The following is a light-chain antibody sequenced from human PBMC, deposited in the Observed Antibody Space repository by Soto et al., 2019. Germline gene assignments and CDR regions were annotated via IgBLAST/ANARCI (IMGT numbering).Light chain of an antibody. CDR2: KAS. CDR3: QQYNGYYT. Sequence: DIQMTQSPSTLSASVGDRVTITCRASQSISSWLAWYQQKPGKAPKRLIYKASSLESGVPSRFSGSGSGTEFTLTISSLQPDDFATYYCQQYNGYYTFGQGTKLEIK. V-gene: IGKV1-5*03. J-gene: IGKJ2*01. CDR1: QSISSW.